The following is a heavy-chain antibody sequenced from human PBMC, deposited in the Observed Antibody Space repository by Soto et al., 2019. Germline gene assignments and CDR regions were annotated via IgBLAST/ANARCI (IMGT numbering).Heavy chain of an antibody. CDR2: ISASGSNT. J-gene: IGHJ4*02. D-gene: IGHD6-19*01. CDR3: AKDAPRRSGWYHFDY. Sequence: GGSLRLSCAASGFTFNSHDMCWVRQAPGKGLEWVSGISASGSNTQYADSVKGRFTISRDNSKSTLYLQMNSLRAEDTAVYYCAKDAPRRSGWYHFDYWGQGTLVTVSS. CDR1: GFTFNSHD. V-gene: IGHV3-23*01.